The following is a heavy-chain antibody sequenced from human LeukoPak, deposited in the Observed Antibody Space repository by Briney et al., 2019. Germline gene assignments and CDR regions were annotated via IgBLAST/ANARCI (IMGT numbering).Heavy chain of an antibody. V-gene: IGHV3-48*01. D-gene: IGHD1-26*01. Sequence: PGGSLRLSCAASGFTFSSYSMNWVRQAPGKGLEWVSYISSSSSTIYYADSVKGRFTISRDNAKNSLYLQMNSLRAEDTAVYYCARDRGWELDPSLDAFDIWGQGTMVTVSS. CDR2: ISSSSSTI. CDR3: ARDRGWELDPSLDAFDI. CDR1: GFTFSSYS. J-gene: IGHJ3*02.